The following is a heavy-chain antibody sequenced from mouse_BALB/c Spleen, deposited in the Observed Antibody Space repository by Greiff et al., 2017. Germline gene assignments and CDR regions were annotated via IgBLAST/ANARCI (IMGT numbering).Heavy chain of an antibody. D-gene: IGHD1-1*01. V-gene: IGHV1S81*02. J-gene: IGHJ4*01. CDR1: GYTFTSYW. CDR3: ARGTYGYAMDY. CDR2: INPSNGRT. Sequence: QVQLQQPGAELVKPGASVKLSCKASGYTFTSYWMHWVKQRPGQGLEWIGEINPSNGRTNYNEKFKSKATLTVDKSSSTAYMQLSSLTSEDSAVYYCARGTYGYAMDYWGQGTSVTVSS.